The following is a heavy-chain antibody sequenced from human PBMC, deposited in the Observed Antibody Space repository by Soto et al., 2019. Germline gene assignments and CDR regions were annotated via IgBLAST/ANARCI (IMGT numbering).Heavy chain of an antibody. CDR3: ARQGYSSGWYADYYYYYGMDV. V-gene: IGHV5-51*01. CDR2: IYPGDSDT. D-gene: IGHD6-19*01. Sequence: GESLKISCKGSGYSFTSYWIGWVRQKPGKGLKWMVIIYPGDSDTRYRPSFQGQVTISADKSISTAYLQWSSLKASDTAMYYCARQGYSSGWYADYYYYYGMDVWGQGTTVTVSS. J-gene: IGHJ6*02. CDR1: GYSFTSYW.